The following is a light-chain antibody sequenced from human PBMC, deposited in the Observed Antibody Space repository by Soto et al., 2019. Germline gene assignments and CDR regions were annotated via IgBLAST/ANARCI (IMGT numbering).Light chain of an antibody. V-gene: IGLV1-44*01. Sequence: QAVVTQPPSTSGTPGQRVTISCSGSSSNIGSNAVNWYQQLPGTAPKLLIYTNNQRPSGVPDRFSGSTSGTSASLAISGLQSEDEADYYCGAWDDSLNTVLFGGGTKLTVL. J-gene: IGLJ2*01. CDR3: GAWDDSLNTVL. CDR1: SSNIGSNA. CDR2: TNN.